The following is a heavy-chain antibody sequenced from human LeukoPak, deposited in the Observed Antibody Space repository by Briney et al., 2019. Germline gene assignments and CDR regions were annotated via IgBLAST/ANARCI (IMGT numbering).Heavy chain of an antibody. CDR1: GFSFSRYW. V-gene: IGHV3-7*01. D-gene: IGHD6-13*01. CDR3: ARDSSAERGQQLAN. J-gene: IGHJ4*02. Sequence: GGSLRLSCAASGFSFSRYWMSWVRQAPGKGLEYIANIKEDGSEKYYVDSVKGRFIISRDNARNSLFLQMNSLRVEDTAVYYCARDSSAERGQQLANWGQGTLVIVSS. CDR2: IKEDGSEK.